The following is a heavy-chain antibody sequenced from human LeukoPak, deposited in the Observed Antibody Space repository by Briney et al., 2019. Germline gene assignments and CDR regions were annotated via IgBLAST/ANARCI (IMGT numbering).Heavy chain of an antibody. D-gene: IGHD1/OR15-1a*01. CDR3: ARAKNWNTHGDYYYYMDV. Sequence: GASVKVSCKASGYTFTGYYMHWVRQAPGQGLEWMGWINPNSGGTNYAQKFQGRVTMTRDTSISTAYMELRSLRSDDTAVYYCARAKNWNTHGDYYYYMDVWGKGTTVTVSS. CDR1: GYTFTGYY. CDR2: INPNSGGT. V-gene: IGHV1-2*02. J-gene: IGHJ6*03.